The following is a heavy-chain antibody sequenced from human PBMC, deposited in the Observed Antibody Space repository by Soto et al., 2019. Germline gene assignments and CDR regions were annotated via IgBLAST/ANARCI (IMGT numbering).Heavy chain of an antibody. CDR1: GFTFSSYS. D-gene: IGHD4-4*01. CDR3: AREGINNYNEYYFDS. Sequence: PGGSLRLSCAASGFTFSSYSMNWVRQAPGKGLEWVSSISGSGNYTHYADFLRGRFTISRDNAKTSLYLQMNSLRAEDTAVYYCAREGINNYNEYYFDSWGQGTVVTVSP. V-gene: IGHV3-21*01. CDR2: ISGSGNYT. J-gene: IGHJ4*02.